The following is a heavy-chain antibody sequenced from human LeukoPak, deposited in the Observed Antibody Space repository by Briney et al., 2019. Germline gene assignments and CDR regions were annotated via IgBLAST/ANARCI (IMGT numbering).Heavy chain of an antibody. CDR1: GFTFSSYG. V-gene: IGHV3-23*01. CDR2: ISGSGGST. J-gene: IGHJ5*02. CDR3: ARDALLRYFDWSPSWFDP. Sequence: GGSLRLSCAASGFTFSSYGMSWVRQAPGKGLEWVSAISGSGGSTYYADSVKGRFTISRDNAKNSLYLQMNSLRAEDTAVYYCARDALLRYFDWSPSWFDPWGQGTLVTVSP. D-gene: IGHD3-9*01.